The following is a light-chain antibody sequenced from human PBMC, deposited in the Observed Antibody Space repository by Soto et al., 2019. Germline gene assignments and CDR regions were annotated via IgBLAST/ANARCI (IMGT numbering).Light chain of an antibody. CDR2: DAS. Sequence: DIQMTQSPSSLSASVGDRVTITCQARQDISNYLNWYQQKQGKAPKFLIYDASNLERGVPSRFSGSGSWTDFPFTIGSLQPEDIGTYYCQQYDNLAFTFGQGAKLESK. J-gene: IGKJ2*01. V-gene: IGKV1-33*01. CDR1: QDISNY. CDR3: QQYDNLAFT.